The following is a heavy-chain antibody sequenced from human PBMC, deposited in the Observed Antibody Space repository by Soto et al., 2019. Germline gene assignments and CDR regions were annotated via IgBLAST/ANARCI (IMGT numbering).Heavy chain of an antibody. V-gene: IGHV3-30-3*01. CDR1: GFTFSSYA. CDR3: ARSIVGANSDY. J-gene: IGHJ4*02. D-gene: IGHD1-26*01. Sequence: QVQLVESGGGVVQPGRSLRLSCAASGFTFSSYAMHWVRQAPGKGLEWVAVISYDGSNKYYADSVKGRFTISRDNSKNTLYLQMNSLRAEDTAVYYCARSIVGANSDYWGQGTLVTVSS. CDR2: ISYDGSNK.